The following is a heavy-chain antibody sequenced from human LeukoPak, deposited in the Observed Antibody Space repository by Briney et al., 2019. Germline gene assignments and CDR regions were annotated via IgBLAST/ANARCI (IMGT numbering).Heavy chain of an antibody. V-gene: IGHV3-21*04. CDR3: AKGTYYYDSSGYLWGYFDY. D-gene: IGHD3-22*01. Sequence: GGSLRLSCAASGFTFSSYSMNWVRQAPGKGLEWVSSISSSSSYIYYADSVKGRFTISRDNAKNSLYLQMNSLRAEDTALYYCAKGTYYYDSSGYLWGYFDYWGQGTLVTVSS. CDR2: ISSSSSYI. J-gene: IGHJ4*02. CDR1: GFTFSSYS.